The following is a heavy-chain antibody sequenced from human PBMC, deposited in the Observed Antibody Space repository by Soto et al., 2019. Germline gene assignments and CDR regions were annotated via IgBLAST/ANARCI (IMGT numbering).Heavy chain of an antibody. D-gene: IGHD3-22*01. CDR1: GGSISSYY. CDR3: ARAHYYDSSGYYPDFDY. Sequence: SETLSLTSTVSGGSISSYYWIWIRQPPGKGLEWIGYIYYSGSTNYNPSLKSRVTISVDTSKNQFSLKLSSVTAADTAVYYCARAHYYDSSGYYPDFDYWGQGTLVTVSS. V-gene: IGHV4-59*01. J-gene: IGHJ4*02. CDR2: IYYSGST.